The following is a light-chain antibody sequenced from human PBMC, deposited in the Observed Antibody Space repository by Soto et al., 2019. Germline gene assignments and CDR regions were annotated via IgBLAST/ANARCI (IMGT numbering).Light chain of an antibody. Sequence: EIVMTQSPATLSVSPGERATLSCRASQSVSSSYLAWYQQKPGQAPRLLIYGASSRATGIPDRFSGSGSGTDFTLTISRLEPEDFAVYYCQQYGSPPLTFGGGTKVDI. CDR1: QSVSSSY. V-gene: IGKV3-20*01. J-gene: IGKJ4*01. CDR3: QQYGSPPLT. CDR2: GAS.